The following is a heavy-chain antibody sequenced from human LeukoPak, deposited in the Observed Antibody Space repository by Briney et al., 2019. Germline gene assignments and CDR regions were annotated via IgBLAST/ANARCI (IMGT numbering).Heavy chain of an antibody. CDR1: GGTFSSYT. CDR3: ASRGYGGNLRGFDY. V-gene: IGHV1-69*02. D-gene: IGHD4-23*01. CDR2: LIPILGIA. Sequence: SVKVSCKASGGTFSSYTISWVRQAPGQGLEWMGRLIPILGIANYAQKSQGRVTIIADKSTSTAYMELSSLRSEDTAVYYCASRGYGGNLRGFDYWGQGNPGHRLL. J-gene: IGHJ4*02.